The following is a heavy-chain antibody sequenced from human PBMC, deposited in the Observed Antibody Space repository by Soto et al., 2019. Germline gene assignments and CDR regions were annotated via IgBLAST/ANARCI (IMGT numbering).Heavy chain of an antibody. J-gene: IGHJ6*02. Sequence: GGSLRLSCAASGFTFSSYAMHWVRQAPGKGLEWVAVISYDGSNKYYADSVKGRFTISRDNSKNTLYLQMNSLRAKDTAVYYCARSDTAMVWYYYGMDVWGQGTTVTVSS. D-gene: IGHD5-18*01. CDR2: ISYDGSNK. CDR3: ARSDTAMVWYYYGMDV. V-gene: IGHV3-30-3*01. CDR1: GFTFSSYA.